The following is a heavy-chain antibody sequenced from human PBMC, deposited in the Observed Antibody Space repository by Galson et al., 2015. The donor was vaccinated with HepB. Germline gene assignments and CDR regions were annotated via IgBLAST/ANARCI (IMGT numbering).Heavy chain of an antibody. J-gene: IGHJ5*02. CDR2: IYPGDSDT. CDR1: GYSFTSYW. CDR3: ARRPPYSSSGGPGRGFDP. Sequence: QSGAEVKKPGESLKISCKGSGYSFTSYWIGWVRQMPGKGLEWMGIIYPGDSDTRYSPSFQGQVTISADKSISTAYLQWSSLKASDTAMYYCARRPPYSSSGGPGRGFDPWGQGTLVTVSS. V-gene: IGHV5-51*03. D-gene: IGHD6-13*01.